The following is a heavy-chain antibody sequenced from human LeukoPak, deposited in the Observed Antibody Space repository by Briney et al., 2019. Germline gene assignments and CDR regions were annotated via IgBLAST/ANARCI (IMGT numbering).Heavy chain of an antibody. CDR1: GGSISSYY. V-gene: IGHV4-59*08. CDR2: IYYSGST. Sequence: SETLSLTCTVSGGSISSYYWSWIRQPPGKGLEWIGYIYYSGSTYYNPSLKSRVTISVDTSKNQFSLKLSSVTAADTAVYYCARGGVVVVAAIDYWGQGTLVTVSS. CDR3: ARGGVVVVAAIDY. D-gene: IGHD2-15*01. J-gene: IGHJ4*02.